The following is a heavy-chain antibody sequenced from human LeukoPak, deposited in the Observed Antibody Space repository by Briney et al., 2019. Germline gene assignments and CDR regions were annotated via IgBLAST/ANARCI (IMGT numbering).Heavy chain of an antibody. CDR2: INHSGST. D-gene: IGHD3-3*01. CDR3: ARGGPLEWLRKDFDY. J-gene: IGHJ4*02. Sequence: PSETLSLTCTVSGGSISSSSYYWSWIRQPPGKGLEWIGEINHSGSTNYNPSLKSRVTISVDTSKNQFSLKLSSVTAADTAVYYCARGGPLEWLRKDFDYWGQGTLVTVSS. V-gene: IGHV4-39*07. CDR1: GGSISSSSYY.